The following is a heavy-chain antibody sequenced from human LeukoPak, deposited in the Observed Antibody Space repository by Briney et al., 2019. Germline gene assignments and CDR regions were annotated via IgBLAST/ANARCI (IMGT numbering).Heavy chain of an antibody. V-gene: IGHV3-7*02. CDR1: GYIFRRYW. J-gene: IGHJ4*02. CDR3: VSPGGYDPWASIT. CDR2: INEDGSQK. Sequence: GGSLRLSCAASGYIFRRYWVSWVRQAPGKGLEWVANINEDGSQKNYVDSVKGRFIISRDNAKNSLYLQMNSLKVEDTAVYYCVSPGGYDPWASITWGQGTMVSVST. D-gene: IGHD5-12*01.